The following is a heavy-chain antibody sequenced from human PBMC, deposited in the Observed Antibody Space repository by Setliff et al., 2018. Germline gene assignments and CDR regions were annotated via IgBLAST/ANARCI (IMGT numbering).Heavy chain of an antibody. CDR2: IKQDGSEK. J-gene: IGHJ4*02. CDR3: VRDLHWGFDY. Sequence: GGSLRLSCAASGFTFSGYSMNWVRQAPGKGLEWVANIKQDGSEKYYVDSVKGRFTISRDNAKNSLYLQMNSLRAEDTAVYYCVRDLHWGFDYWGLGTLVTVSS. CDR1: GFTFSGYS. D-gene: IGHD7-27*01. V-gene: IGHV3-7*01.